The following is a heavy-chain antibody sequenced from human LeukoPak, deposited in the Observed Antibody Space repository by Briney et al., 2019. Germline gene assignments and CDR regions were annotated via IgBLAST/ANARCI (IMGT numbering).Heavy chain of an antibody. Sequence: PGGSLRLSCEASGFTFSDHYMDWIRQHPGKGLEWIGYIYYSGSTNYNPSLKSRVTISGDTSKNQFSLKLSSVTAADTAVYYCARDSSGFYRYDYWGQGTLVTVSS. V-gene: IGHV4-59*11. D-gene: IGHD3-22*01. CDR1: GFTFSDHY. CDR2: IYYSGST. CDR3: ARDSSGFYRYDY. J-gene: IGHJ4*02.